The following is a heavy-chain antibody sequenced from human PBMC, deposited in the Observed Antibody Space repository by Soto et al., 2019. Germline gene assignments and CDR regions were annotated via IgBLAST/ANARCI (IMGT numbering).Heavy chain of an antibody. Sequence: SETLSLTCAVYGGSFSGYYWSWIRQPPGKGLEWIGEINHSGSTNYNPSLKSRVTISVDTSKNQFSLKLSSVTAADTAVYYCARGLRLGYWGQGTLVTVSS. V-gene: IGHV4-34*01. CDR1: GGSFSGYY. D-gene: IGHD3-22*01. CDR2: INHSGST. CDR3: ARGLRLGY. J-gene: IGHJ4*02.